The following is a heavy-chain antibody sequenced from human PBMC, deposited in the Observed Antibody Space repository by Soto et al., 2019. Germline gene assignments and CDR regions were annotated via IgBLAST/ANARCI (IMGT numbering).Heavy chain of an antibody. D-gene: IGHD3-3*01. V-gene: IGHV1-2*02. CDR2: INPATGAA. J-gene: IGHJ3*02. Sequence: QLHLVQSGAVVKKPGASVTVSCSASGYPVTAYYMHWVRQAPGRGLEWMGGINPATGAAKYTQPFPGRVTMTRDTSTSTVFMEPSGLTSEDTAVFYGARGGGVGVAGSAAFDMWGQGTLVTVSS. CDR3: ARGGGVGVAGSAAFDM. CDR1: GYPVTAYY.